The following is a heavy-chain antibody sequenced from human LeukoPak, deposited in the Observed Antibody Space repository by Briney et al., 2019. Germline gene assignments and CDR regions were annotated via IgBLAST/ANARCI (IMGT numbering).Heavy chain of an antibody. CDR3: ASLWFGELAFDY. D-gene: IGHD3-10*01. Sequence: GGSLRLSCAASGFTVSSNYMSWVRQAPGKGLEWVSVIYSGGSTYYADSVKVRFTISRGNSKNTLYLQMNSLRAEDTAVYYCASLWFGELAFDYWGQGALLTVSS. V-gene: IGHV3-66*01. CDR2: IYSGGST. J-gene: IGHJ4*02. CDR1: GFTVSSNY.